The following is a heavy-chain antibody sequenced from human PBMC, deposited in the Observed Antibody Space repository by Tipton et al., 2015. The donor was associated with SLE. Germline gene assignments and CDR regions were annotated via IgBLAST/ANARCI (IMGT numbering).Heavy chain of an antibody. D-gene: IGHD2-2*01. V-gene: IGHV1-46*01. CDR2: INPSGGST. J-gene: IGHJ6*02. Sequence: QVQLVQSGAEVKKPGASVKVSCKSSGYTFTSYHMHWVRQAPGQGLEWMGIINPSGGSTSYAQKLQGRVTMTRDTSTSTVYMELSSLRSEDTAVYYCARACSSTTRGRPPSYYGMDVWGQGTTVTVSS. CDR3: ARACSSTTRGRPPSYYGMDV. CDR1: GYTFTSYH.